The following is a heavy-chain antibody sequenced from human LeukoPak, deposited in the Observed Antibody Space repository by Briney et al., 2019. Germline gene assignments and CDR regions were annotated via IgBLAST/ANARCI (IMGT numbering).Heavy chain of an antibody. CDR3: ARGPSIAVAGGAFDI. V-gene: IGHV1-69*13. Sequence: SVKVSCKASGGTFSNYAISWVRQAPGQGLEWMGGIIPIFGTANYAQKFQGRVTITADESTSTAYMELSSLRSEDTAVYYCARGPSIAVAGGAFDIWGQGTMVTVSS. J-gene: IGHJ3*02. D-gene: IGHD6-19*01. CDR1: GGTFSNYA. CDR2: IIPIFGTA.